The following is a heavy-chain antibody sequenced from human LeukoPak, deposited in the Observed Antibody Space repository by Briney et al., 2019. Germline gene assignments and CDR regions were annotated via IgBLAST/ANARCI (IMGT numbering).Heavy chain of an antibody. Sequence: SETLSLTCAVYGGSFSGYYWSWIRQPPGKGLEWIGEINHSGSTNYNPSLKSRVTISVDTSKNQFSLKLSSVTAADTAVYYCARVVGFGELSPYDSYHYYGMDVWGQGTTVTVSS. CDR1: GGSFSGYY. D-gene: IGHD3-16*02. CDR3: ARVVGFGELSPYDSYHYYGMDV. CDR2: INHSGST. J-gene: IGHJ6*02. V-gene: IGHV4-34*01.